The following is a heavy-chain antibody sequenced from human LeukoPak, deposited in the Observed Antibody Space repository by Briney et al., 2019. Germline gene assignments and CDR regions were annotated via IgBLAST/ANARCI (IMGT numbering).Heavy chain of an antibody. CDR3: ARVRFGELLDPTPYGMDV. D-gene: IGHD3-10*01. CDR2: SSAYNGNT. V-gene: IGHV1-18*01. Sequence: ASVTVSCKASGYTFNSYGISWVRQAPGQGLEWMGWSSAYNGNTNYAQKLQGRVTMTTDTSTSTAYMELRSLRSDDTAVYYCARVRFGELLDPTPYGMDVWGQGTTVTVSS. CDR1: GYTFNSYG. J-gene: IGHJ6*02.